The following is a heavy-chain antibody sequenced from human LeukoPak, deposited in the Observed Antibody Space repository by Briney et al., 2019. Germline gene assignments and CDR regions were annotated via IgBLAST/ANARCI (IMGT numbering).Heavy chain of an antibody. CDR2: INSDGSST. Sequence: GGSLRLSCAASGFTFSSYWMHWVHQAPGKGLVWVSRINSDGSSTSYADSVKGRFTISRDNAKNTLYLQMNSLRAEDTAVYYCARDYYDSSGYLNWFDPWGQGTLVTVSS. CDR3: ARDYYDSSGYLNWFDP. CDR1: GFTFSSYW. D-gene: IGHD3-22*01. V-gene: IGHV3-74*01. J-gene: IGHJ5*02.